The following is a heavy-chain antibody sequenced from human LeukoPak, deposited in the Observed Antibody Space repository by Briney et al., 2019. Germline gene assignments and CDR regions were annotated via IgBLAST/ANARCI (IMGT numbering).Heavy chain of an antibody. CDR3: ARNASTGYFDY. CDR2: FFQSDKS. J-gene: IGHJ4*02. Sequence: SETLSLTCHISGHSTTRGYYWAWFRQSPGKGLEWIATFFQSDKSFYNASLESRVTMSLDTSKSQFSLKLSSVTAADTAVYYCARNASTGYFDYWGQGTPVTVSS. V-gene: IGHV4-38-2*01. D-gene: IGHD3-16*01. CDR1: GHSTTRGYY.